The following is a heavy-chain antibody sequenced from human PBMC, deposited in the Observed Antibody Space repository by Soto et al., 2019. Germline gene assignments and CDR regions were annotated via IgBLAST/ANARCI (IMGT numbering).Heavy chain of an antibody. J-gene: IGHJ6*02. D-gene: IGHD3-3*01. Sequence: LRLSCAASGFTFSSYSMNWVRQAPGKGLEWVSSISSSSSYIYYADSVKGRFTISRDNAKNSLYLQMNSLRAEDTAVYYCARSPIYDFWSGYVYYYYGMDVWGQGTTVTVSS. V-gene: IGHV3-21*01. CDR2: ISSSSSYI. CDR3: ARSPIYDFWSGYVYYYYGMDV. CDR1: GFTFSSYS.